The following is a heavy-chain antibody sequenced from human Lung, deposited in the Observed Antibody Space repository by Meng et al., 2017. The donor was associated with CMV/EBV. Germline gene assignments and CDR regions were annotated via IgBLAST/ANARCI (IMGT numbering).Heavy chain of an antibody. J-gene: IGHJ6*02. D-gene: IGHD2-2*01. Sequence: GGTFSSYAISWVRQATGQGLEWMGGIIPILGIANYAQKCQGRVTITADKSTSTAYMELSSLRSEDTAVYYCARVVPAAISYYGMDVWGQGTTVTVSS. V-gene: IGHV1-69*10. CDR1: GGTFSSYA. CDR2: IIPILGIA. CDR3: ARVVPAAISYYGMDV.